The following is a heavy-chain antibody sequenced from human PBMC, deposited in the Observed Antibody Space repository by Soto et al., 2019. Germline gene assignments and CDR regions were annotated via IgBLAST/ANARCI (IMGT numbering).Heavy chain of an antibody. V-gene: IGHV4-31*03. CDR2: IYYSGST. CDR1: GGSISSGGYY. Sequence: SETLSLTCTVSGGSISSGGYYWSWIRQHPGKGLEWIGYIYYSGSTYYNPSLKSRVTISVDTSKNQFSLKLSSVTAADTAVYYCARDLRFRGFYGMDVWGQGNTVTFSS. CDR3: ARDLRFRGFYGMDV. D-gene: IGHD3-10*01. J-gene: IGHJ6*02.